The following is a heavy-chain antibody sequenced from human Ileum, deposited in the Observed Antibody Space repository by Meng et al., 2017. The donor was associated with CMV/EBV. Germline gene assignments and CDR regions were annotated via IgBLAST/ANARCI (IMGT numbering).Heavy chain of an antibody. CDR1: GLTFSSYV. D-gene: IGHD3-3*01. CDR3: AKDSSSDVWSGYFSFYYYGMDV. CDR2: ISGSGGTT. Sequence: GESLKISCTASGLTFSSYVMSWVRQAPGKGLEWVSGISGSGGTTYYADSVKGRFTISRDNSKNTLYLQMNSLRAEDTAVYYCAKDSSSDVWSGYFSFYYYGMDVWGQGTTVTVSS. V-gene: IGHV3-23*01. J-gene: IGHJ6*02.